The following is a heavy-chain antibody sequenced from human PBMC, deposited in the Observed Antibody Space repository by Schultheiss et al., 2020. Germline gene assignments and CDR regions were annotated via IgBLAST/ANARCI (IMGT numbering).Heavy chain of an antibody. CDR2: ISSSSSYT. CDR1: YY. D-gene: IGHD3-16*02. Sequence: YYWGWIRQPPGKGLEWVSYISSSSSYTNYADSVKGRFTISRDNSKNTLYLQMNSLRAEDTAVYYCAKDLVPGGVIAYFDDWGQGTLVTVSS. V-gene: IGHV3-11*05. CDR3: AKDLVPGGVIAYFDD. J-gene: IGHJ4*02.